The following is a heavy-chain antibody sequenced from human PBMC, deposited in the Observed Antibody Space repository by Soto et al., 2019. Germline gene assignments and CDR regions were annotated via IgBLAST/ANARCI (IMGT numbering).Heavy chain of an antibody. CDR2: IRSKAYGGTT. Sequence: EEQLVESGGGLVQPGRSLRLSCTASGFTFGDYAMSWVRQAPGKGLEWVGFIRSKAYGGTTKYAASVKGRFTISRDDSKSIAYLQMNSLKAEDTAVYYCTRDRVMTTVTTSGWLDYWGQGTLVTVSS. CDR1: GFTFGDYA. CDR3: TRDRVMTTVTTSGWLDY. J-gene: IGHJ4*02. V-gene: IGHV3-49*04. D-gene: IGHD4-17*01.